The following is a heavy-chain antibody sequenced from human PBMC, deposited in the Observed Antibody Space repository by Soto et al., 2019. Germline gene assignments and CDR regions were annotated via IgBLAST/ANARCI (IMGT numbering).Heavy chain of an antibody. D-gene: IGHD1-1*01. CDR2: ISWSGGST. CDR1: GFNFNTQS. J-gene: IGHJ4*01. V-gene: IGHV3-23*01. Sequence: EVQVLESGGGSVQPGGSLRLSCAASGFNFNTQSMSWVRQAPGMGLEWVSAISWSGGSTYYADSVKGRFAISRDNSKNTLYLQINSLRAEDTAVYYCAKPDGATYNFRYWGQGALVIVSA. CDR3: AKPDGATYNFRY.